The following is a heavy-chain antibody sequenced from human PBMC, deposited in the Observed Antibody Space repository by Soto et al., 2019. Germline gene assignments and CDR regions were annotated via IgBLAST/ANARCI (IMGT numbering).Heavy chain of an antibody. D-gene: IGHD2-2*01. CDR1: GYTFTSYG. J-gene: IGHJ6*02. Sequence: ASVKVSCKASGYTFTSYGISWVRQAPGQGLEWMGWISAYNGNTNYAQKLQGRVTMTTDTSTSTAYMELRSLRSDDTAVYYCASMGYCSSTSCYGGMDLWGQGTTVTVSS. CDR2: ISAYNGNT. V-gene: IGHV1-18*04. CDR3: ASMGYCSSTSCYGGMDL.